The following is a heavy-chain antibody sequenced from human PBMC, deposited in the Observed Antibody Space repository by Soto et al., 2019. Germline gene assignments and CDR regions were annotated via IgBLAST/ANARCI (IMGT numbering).Heavy chain of an antibody. CDR2: VDHSGKV. J-gene: IGHJ6*02. V-gene: IGHV4-61*03. CDR3: ARGLSSSRFCDFTSGCVGGTMDV. Sequence: QVHLQETGPGLVKPSETLSLTCILSGGSVSSRSHYWNWIRQPPGRELEWIGSVDHSGKVNYNPSLGRRVTMALDSSKNGFSMRVRSVTTADTAVYYCARGLSSSRFCDFTSGCVGGTMDVWGQGTTVTVS. D-gene: IGHD3-3*01. CDR1: GGSVSSRSHY.